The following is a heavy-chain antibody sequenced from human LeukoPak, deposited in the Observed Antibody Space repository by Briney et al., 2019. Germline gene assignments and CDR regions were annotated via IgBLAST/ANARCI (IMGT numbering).Heavy chain of an antibody. CDR1: GFTFSSYA. D-gene: IGHD5-24*01. V-gene: IGHV3-30-3*01. J-gene: IGHJ3*02. Sequence: HTGRSLRLSCAASGFTFSSYAMHWVRQAPGKGLEWVAVISYDGSNKYYADSVKGRFTISRDNSKNTLYLQMNSLRAEDTAVYYCARDWGEEMATTDAFDIWGQGTMVTVSS. CDR3: ARDWGEEMATTDAFDI. CDR2: ISYDGSNK.